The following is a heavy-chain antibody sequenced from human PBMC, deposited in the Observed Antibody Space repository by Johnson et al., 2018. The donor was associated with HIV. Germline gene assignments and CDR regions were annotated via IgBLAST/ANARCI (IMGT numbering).Heavy chain of an antibody. CDR2: ISSDGNNK. D-gene: IGHD6-13*01. Sequence: QVQLVESGGGLVKPGGSLRLSCAASGFTFNNAWMSWVRQAPGKGLEWVASISSDGNNKYFADSVQGRFTISRDNSKNTLYLQMNSLRAEDTAVYYCASKAAGTMHAFDIWGQGTMVTVSS. CDR3: ASKAAGTMHAFDI. V-gene: IGHV3-30*03. J-gene: IGHJ3*02. CDR1: GFTFNNAW.